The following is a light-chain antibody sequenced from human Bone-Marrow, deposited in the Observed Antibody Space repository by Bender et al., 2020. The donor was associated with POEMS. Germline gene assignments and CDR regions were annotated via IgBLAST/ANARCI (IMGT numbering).Light chain of an antibody. CDR1: SSNIGAHA. V-gene: IGLV1-44*01. CDR2: SSH. CDR3: CSYAGSSTFYV. J-gene: IGLJ1*01. Sequence: QSALTQPPSASGTPGQRVTISCSGGSSNIGAHAVNWYQHLPGTAPKLLIYSSHRRPSEVPDRFSGSRSGTSASLAISGLQSEDEADYYCCSYAGSSTFYVFGTGTKVTVL.